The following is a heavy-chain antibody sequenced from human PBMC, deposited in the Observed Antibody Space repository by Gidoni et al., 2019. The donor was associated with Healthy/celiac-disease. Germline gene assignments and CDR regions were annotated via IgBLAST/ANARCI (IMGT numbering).Heavy chain of an antibody. V-gene: IGHV4-4*07. J-gene: IGHJ3*02. CDR1: CGSISSYY. CDR3: ARDIPTHCSSTSCYPGAFDI. CDR2: IYTSGST. Sequence: QVQLQESGPGLVKPSETLSLTCTVSCGSISSYYWSWIRQPAGKGLEWIGRIYTSGSTNYNPPLKSRVTMSVDTSKNQFSLKLSSVTAADTAVYYCARDIPTHCSSTSCYPGAFDIWGQGTMVTVSS. D-gene: IGHD2-2*01.